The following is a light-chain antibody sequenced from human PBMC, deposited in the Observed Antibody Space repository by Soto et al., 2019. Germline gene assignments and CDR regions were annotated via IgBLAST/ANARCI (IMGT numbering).Light chain of an antibody. V-gene: IGKV1-33*01. J-gene: IGKJ4*01. CDR1: QDITNY. CDR3: QQYDSLPPTT. Sequence: DIQMTQSPSSLSASVGDRVTITCQASQDITNYLNWYQQKPGKAPKLLIYDASNLETGVPSRFSGSGSGTDFSFNISSLQFEDLATYYCQQYDSLPPTTFGGGTKVEIK. CDR2: DAS.